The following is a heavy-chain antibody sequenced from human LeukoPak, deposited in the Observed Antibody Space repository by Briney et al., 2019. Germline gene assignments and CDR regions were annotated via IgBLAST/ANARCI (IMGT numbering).Heavy chain of an antibody. Sequence: GGSLRLSCAASGFIFSDYNLHWVRQATGGGLEWFSYLSRRSSTIYYAGSLKGRITTSRDDATNSLYLQMNSLRGEDTAVYYCARAYRYYSPFDYWGQGTLVTVSS. CDR3: ARAYRYYSPFDY. CDR2: LSRRSSTI. CDR1: GFIFSDYN. J-gene: IGHJ4*02. D-gene: IGHD5-18*01. V-gene: IGHV3-48*01.